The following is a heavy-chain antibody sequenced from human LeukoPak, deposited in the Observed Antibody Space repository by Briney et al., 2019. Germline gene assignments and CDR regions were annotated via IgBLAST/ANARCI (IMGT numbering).Heavy chain of an antibody. D-gene: IGHD3-9*01. V-gene: IGHV3-30*02. CDR3: AKDLSGYSTTWSPGYMDV. Sequence: GGSLRLSCAASGFTFSSYGMHWVRQAPGRGLEWVAFIRYDGSDKYADSVKGRFTLSRDNSKNTLSLRLDSLRPDDTAVYYCAKDLSGYSTTWSPGYMDVWGEGTTVIVSS. J-gene: IGHJ6*03. CDR2: IRYDGSDK. CDR1: GFTFSSYG.